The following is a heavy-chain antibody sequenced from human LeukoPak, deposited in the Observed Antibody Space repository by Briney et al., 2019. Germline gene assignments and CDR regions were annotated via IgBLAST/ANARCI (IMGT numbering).Heavy chain of an antibody. J-gene: IGHJ4*02. D-gene: IGHD3-10*01. CDR2: ISGSGGST. V-gene: IGHV3-23*01. CDR3: AKDGQTYYYGSGSYL. CDR1: GFTFSSYA. Sequence: GGSLRLSCAASGFTFSSYAMSWVRQAPGKGLEWVSAISGSGGSTYYADSVKGRFTISRDNSKTTLYLQMNSLRAEDTAVYYCAKDGQTYYYGSGSYLWGQGTLVTVSS.